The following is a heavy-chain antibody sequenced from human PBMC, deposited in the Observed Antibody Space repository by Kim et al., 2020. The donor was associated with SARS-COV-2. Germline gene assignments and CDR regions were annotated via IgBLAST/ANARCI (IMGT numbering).Heavy chain of an antibody. CDR1: GGTFSSYA. V-gene: IGHV1-69*13. CDR2: IIPIFGTA. D-gene: IGHD6-19*01. Sequence: SVNVSCKASGGTFSSYAISWVRQASGQGLEWMGGIIPIFGTANYAQKFQGRVTITADESTSTAYMELSSLRSEDTAVYYCERSSAVAGNRLYYHGMDVWGQGTTVTVSS. J-gene: IGHJ6*01. CDR3: ERSSAVAGNRLYYHGMDV.